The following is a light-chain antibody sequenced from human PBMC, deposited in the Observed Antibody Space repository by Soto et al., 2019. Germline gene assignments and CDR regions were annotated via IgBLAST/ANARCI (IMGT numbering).Light chain of an antibody. J-gene: IGKJ1*01. CDR2: GAS. V-gene: IGKV3-15*01. Sequence: EIVMTQSPGTLSVSPGERATLSCTASQSVSSNLAWYQQRPGQAPRLLIYGASTRATVIPARFSGSGSGTEFTLTITSLQSEDFAIYYCQQYYNWRTFGQGTKV. CDR1: QSVSSN. CDR3: QQYYNWRT.